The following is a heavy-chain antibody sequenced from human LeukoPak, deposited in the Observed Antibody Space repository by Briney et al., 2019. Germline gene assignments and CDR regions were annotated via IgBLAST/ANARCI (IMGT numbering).Heavy chain of an antibody. CDR1: GGSISSYY. V-gene: IGHV4-59*01. J-gene: IGHJ3*02. CDR2: IYYSGST. CDR3: ARGIVVVVAGARAFDI. D-gene: IGHD2-15*01. Sequence: SETLSLTCTVSGGSISSYYWSWIRQPPGQGLEWIGYIYYSGSTNYNPSLKSRVTISVDTSKNQFSLKLSSVTAADTAVYYCARGIVVVVAGARAFDIWGQGTMVTVSS.